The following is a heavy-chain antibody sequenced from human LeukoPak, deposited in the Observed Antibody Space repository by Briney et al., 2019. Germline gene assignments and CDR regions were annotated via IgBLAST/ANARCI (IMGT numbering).Heavy chain of an antibody. CDR2: ISGSGGST. J-gene: IGHJ4*02. CDR3: AYGDYDC. D-gene: IGHD4-17*01. V-gene: IGHV3-23*01. CDR1: GFTFSTYA. Sequence: GGSLRLSCAASGFTFSTYAMNWVRQAPGKGLEWVSTISGSGGSTYYADSVKGRFTVSRDNSKNTLYLQMNSLRAEDTAVYYCAYGDYDCWGQGTLVTVSS.